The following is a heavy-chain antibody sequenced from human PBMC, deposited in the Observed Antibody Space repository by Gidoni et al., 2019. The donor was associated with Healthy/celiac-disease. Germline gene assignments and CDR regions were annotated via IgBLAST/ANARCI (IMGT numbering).Heavy chain of an antibody. Sequence: QVQLQQRGAGMLKPSETLSLTCAVYGGSFSGYYWCWIRQPPGNGLEWIGEINHSGSTNYNTSLKSRVTISVDTSKNQFSLKLSSVTAADTAVYYCAVRIAAAVPYYYYYYGMDVWGQGTTVTVSS. CDR3: AVRIAAAVPYYYYYYGMDV. CDR1: GGSFSGYY. D-gene: IGHD6-13*01. J-gene: IGHJ6*02. CDR2: INHSGST. V-gene: IGHV4-34*01.